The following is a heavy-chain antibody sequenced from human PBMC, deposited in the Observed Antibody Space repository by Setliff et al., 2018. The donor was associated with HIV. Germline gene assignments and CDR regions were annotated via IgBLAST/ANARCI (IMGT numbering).Heavy chain of an antibody. J-gene: IGHJ3*02. CDR3: ARRQQLWLLYASDI. V-gene: IGHV4-39*01. CDR2: IYYSGST. CDR1: GGSISSSSYY. Sequence: KPSETLSLTCTVSGGSISSSSYYWGWIRQPPGKGLEWIGSIYYSGSTYYNPSLKSRVTISVDTSKNQFSLKLSSVTAADTAVYYCARRQQLWLLYASDIWGQGTMVTVSS. D-gene: IGHD5-18*01.